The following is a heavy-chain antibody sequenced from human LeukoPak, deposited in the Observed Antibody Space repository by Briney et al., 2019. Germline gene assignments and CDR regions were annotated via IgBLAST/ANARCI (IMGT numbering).Heavy chain of an antibody. CDR3: ARGGYCTNGVCSHDAFDI. D-gene: IGHD2-8*01. V-gene: IGHV1-2*02. CDR1: GYTFTGYY. J-gene: IGHJ3*02. CDR2: INPNSGGT. Sequence: GASVKVSGKASGYTFTGYYMHWVRQAPGQGLEWMGWINPNSGGTNYAQKFQGRVTMTRDTSISTAYMELSRLRSDDTAVYYCARGGYCTNGVCSHDAFDIWGQGTMVTVSS.